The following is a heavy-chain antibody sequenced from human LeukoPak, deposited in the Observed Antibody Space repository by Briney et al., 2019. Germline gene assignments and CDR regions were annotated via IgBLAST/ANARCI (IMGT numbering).Heavy chain of an antibody. D-gene: IGHD3-10*01. CDR2: ISGSGGST. Sequence: GGSLRLSCAASGFTFSSYAMSWVRQAPGKGLEWVSAISGSGGSTYYADSVKGRFTISRDNSKNTLYLQMNSLRAEDTAVYYCAKEGLLWFGEVNYYYYYMDVWGKGTTVTISS. V-gene: IGHV3-23*01. CDR3: AKEGLLWFGEVNYYYYYMDV. CDR1: GFTFSSYA. J-gene: IGHJ6*03.